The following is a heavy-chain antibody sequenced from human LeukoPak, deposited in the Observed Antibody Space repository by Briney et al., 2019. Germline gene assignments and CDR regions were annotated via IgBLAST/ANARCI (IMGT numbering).Heavy chain of an antibody. CDR1: GFTFDDYA. CDR3: AKMLESDGYNYVLNAFDI. D-gene: IGHD5-24*01. J-gene: IGHJ3*02. Sequence: GGSLRLSCAASGFTFDDYAMHWVRQAPGKGLEWVSGISWNSGSIGYADSVKGRFTISRDNAKNSLYLQMNSLRVEDTALYYRAKMLESDGYNYVLNAFDIWGQGTMVTVSS. CDR2: ISWNSGSI. V-gene: IGHV3-9*01.